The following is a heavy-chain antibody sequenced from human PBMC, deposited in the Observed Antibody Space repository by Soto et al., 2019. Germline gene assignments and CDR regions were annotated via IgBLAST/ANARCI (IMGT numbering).Heavy chain of an antibody. J-gene: IGHJ3*02. Sequence: GASVKVSCTASGYTFTSYGISWVRPAPGQRHEWMGWINADNGNTKYAQKFQGRVTITRDTSASTAYMELSSLRSEDTAVYYCARDPSGYELRDAFDIWGQGTMVTVSS. CDR1: GYTFTSYG. D-gene: IGHD5-12*01. CDR3: ARDPSGYELRDAFDI. V-gene: IGHV1-3*01. CDR2: INADNGNT.